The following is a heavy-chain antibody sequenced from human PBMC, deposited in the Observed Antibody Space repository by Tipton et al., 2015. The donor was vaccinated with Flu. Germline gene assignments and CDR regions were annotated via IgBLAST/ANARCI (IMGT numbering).Heavy chain of an antibody. D-gene: IGHD4-11*01. J-gene: IGHJ5*02. V-gene: IGHV4-39*07. CDR3: ARYPESNYHWFGP. CDR1: GGSISSSSYY. Sequence: LRLSCTVSGGSISSSSYYWGWIRQPPGKGLEWIGTIYYSGSTYYNPSLKSRVTMSVDTSKNQFSLKLSSVTAADTAVYYCARYPESNYHWFGPWGQGALVTVSS. CDR2: IYYSGST.